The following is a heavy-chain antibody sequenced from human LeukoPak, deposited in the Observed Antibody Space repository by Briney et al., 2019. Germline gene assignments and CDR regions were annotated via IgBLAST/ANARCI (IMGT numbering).Heavy chain of an antibody. J-gene: IGHJ4*02. CDR1: GGSIGNSNW. CDR2: INHSGST. CDR3: ARDNYDILTGYTSDRGATHDY. Sequence: PSGTLSLTCTVSGGSIGNSNWWSWVRQPPGKGLEWIGEINHSGSTNYNPSLKSRVTISVDTSKNQFSLKLSSVTAADTAVYYCARDNYDILTGYTSDRGATHDYWGQGTLVTVSS. V-gene: IGHV4-4*02. D-gene: IGHD3-9*01.